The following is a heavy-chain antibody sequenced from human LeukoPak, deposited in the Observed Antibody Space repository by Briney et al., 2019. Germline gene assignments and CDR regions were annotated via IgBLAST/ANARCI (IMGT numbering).Heavy chain of an antibody. Sequence: GGSLRLSCAASGFTFSDYYMSWIRQAPGKGLEWVSYISSSGSTIYYADSVKSRFTISRDNAKNSLYLQMNSLRAEDTAVYYCARETTVVTSTSDYWGQGTLVTVSS. J-gene: IGHJ4*02. D-gene: IGHD4-23*01. CDR2: ISSSGSTI. CDR1: GFTFSDYY. V-gene: IGHV3-11*01. CDR3: ARETTVVTSTSDY.